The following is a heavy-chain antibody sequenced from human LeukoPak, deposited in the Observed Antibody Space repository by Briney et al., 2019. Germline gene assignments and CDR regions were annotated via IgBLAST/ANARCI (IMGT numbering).Heavy chain of an antibody. CDR3: ARDAGGGWYSVY. V-gene: IGHV1-69*04. D-gene: IGHD6-19*01. CDR1: GGTFSSYT. Sequence: ASVKVSCKASGGTFSSYTISWVRQAPGQGLEWMGRIIPILGIANYAQKSQGRVTITADKSTSTAYMELSSLRSEDTAVYYCARDAGGGWYSVYWGQGTLVTVSS. J-gene: IGHJ4*02. CDR2: IIPILGIA.